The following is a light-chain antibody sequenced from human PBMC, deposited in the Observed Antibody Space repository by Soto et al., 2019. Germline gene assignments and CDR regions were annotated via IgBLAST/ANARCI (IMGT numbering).Light chain of an antibody. Sequence: EIVLTQSPATLSLSPGERAILSCRTSQSVSSSLAWYQHKPGQAPRLLIYDASNRDSNIPGRFSGSGSGTDFTLTITSLQPEDFAIDYCHQRANWPQSFGQGTKLEIK. V-gene: IGKV3-11*01. J-gene: IGKJ2*03. CDR3: HQRANWPQS. CDR2: DAS. CDR1: QSVSSS.